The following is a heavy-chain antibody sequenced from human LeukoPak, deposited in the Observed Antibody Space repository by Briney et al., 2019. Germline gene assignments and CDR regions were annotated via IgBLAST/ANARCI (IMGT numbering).Heavy chain of an antibody. CDR3: VKTAYGDYGYFDY. V-gene: IGHV3-7*03. CDR2: IKRDGSEK. J-gene: IGHJ4*02. CDR1: EFNFSFYW. Sequence: GGSLRLSCAASEFNFSFYWMTWVRRAQGKGWEWVASIKRDGSEKYYVDSVKGRFTISRDNAKNLLYLQMNSLRAEDTAVYYCVKTAYGDYGYFDYWGQGTLVTVSS. D-gene: IGHD4-17*01.